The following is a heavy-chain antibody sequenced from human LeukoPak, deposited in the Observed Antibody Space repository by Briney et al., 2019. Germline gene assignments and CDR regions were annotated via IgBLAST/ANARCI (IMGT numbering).Heavy chain of an antibody. J-gene: IGHJ4*02. CDR2: INPNSGGT. CDR1: EYTFTGYY. D-gene: IGHD3-22*01. CDR3: ARGSPPRRNYDSRGYYSYYFDY. V-gene: IGHV1-2*02. Sequence: ASVKVSCKASEYTFTGYYMHWVRQAPGQGLEWMGWINPNSGGTHYAQKLQGRVTMTTDTSTSTVYMELRSLRSDDTAVYYCARGSPPRRNYDSRGYYSYYFDYWGQGTLVTVSS.